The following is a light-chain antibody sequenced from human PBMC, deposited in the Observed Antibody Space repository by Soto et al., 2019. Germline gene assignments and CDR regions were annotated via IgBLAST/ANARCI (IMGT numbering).Light chain of an antibody. CDR3: QQYNNWPPLMCT. CDR2: GAS. V-gene: IGKV3D-15*01. J-gene: IGKJ2*02. CDR1: QSVSSN. Sequence: EIVMTQSPATLSVSPGERATLSCRASQSVSSNLAWYQQKPGQAPRLLIYGASTRATGIPARFSGSGSGTEFTLTISSLQSEDFAVYYCQQYNNWPPLMCTFCQGTKLEI.